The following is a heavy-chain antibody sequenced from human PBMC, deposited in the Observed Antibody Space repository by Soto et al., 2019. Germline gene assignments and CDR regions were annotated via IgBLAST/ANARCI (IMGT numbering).Heavy chain of an antibody. Sequence: GGSLGLCCAASGLSLSDQFVDWVRQVPGKGLEWVGRSRNKVASYTTEYAAPVKGRFTISRDESKNSPYLQMNSLRTEDTAVYFCAGGATGRAPFQHWGQGTLVTVSS. CDR2: SRNKVASYTT. CDR1: GLSLSDQF. CDR3: AGGATGRAPFQH. J-gene: IGHJ1*01. V-gene: IGHV3-72*01. D-gene: IGHD6-13*01.